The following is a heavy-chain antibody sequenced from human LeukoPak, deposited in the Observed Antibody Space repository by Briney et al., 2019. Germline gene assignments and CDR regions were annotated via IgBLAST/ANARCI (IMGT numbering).Heavy chain of an antibody. CDR3: ASWGGPSGSSTRYYYYYYMDV. J-gene: IGHJ6*03. CDR2: IIPIFGTA. D-gene: IGHD2-2*01. Sequence: SVKVSCKASGGTFSSYAISWVRQAPGQGLEWMGGIIPIFGTANYAQKFQGRVTITTDESTSTAYMELSSLRSEDTAVYYCASWGGPSGSSTRYYYYYYMDVWGKGTTVTVS. V-gene: IGHV1-69*05. CDR1: GGTFSSYA.